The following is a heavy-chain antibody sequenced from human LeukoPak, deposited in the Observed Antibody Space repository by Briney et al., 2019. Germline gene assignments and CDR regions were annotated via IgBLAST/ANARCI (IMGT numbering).Heavy chain of an antibody. CDR2: ISGSGGST. V-gene: IGHV3-23*01. CDR1: GFTFSSYS. D-gene: IGHD1-26*01. Sequence: PGGSLRLSCAASGFTFSSYSMNWVRQAPGKGLEWVSAISGSGGSTYYADSVKGRFTISRDNSKNTLYLQMNSLRAEDTAVYYCAKGPKEWELPTLTDYWGQGTLVTVSS. J-gene: IGHJ4*02. CDR3: AKGPKEWELPTLTDY.